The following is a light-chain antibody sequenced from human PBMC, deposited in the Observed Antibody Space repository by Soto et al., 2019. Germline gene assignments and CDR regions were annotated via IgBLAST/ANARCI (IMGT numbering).Light chain of an antibody. CDR1: DSDVGGYNY. CDR3: SSYTAYRTYV. V-gene: IGLV2-14*01. Sequence: QSALTQPPSVSGAPGQSVTISCTGADSDVGGYNYVSWYQQYPGKAPQLMIYDVSGRPSGVSDRFSGSKSGDTASLTISGLQAEDEADYYCSSYTAYRTYVFGTGTKV. J-gene: IGLJ1*01. CDR2: DVS.